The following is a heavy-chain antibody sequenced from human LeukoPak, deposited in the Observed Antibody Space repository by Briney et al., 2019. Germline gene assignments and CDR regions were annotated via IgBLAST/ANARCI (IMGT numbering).Heavy chain of an antibody. V-gene: IGHV4-59*01. CDR3: ALSSGWFDY. J-gene: IGHJ4*02. CDR1: GGSITSYY. D-gene: IGHD6-19*01. Sequence: SETLSLTCSVSGGSITSYYWFWIRQPPGKGLEWIGYFYYSGSTIYNPSLKSRVTISVDTSNNQCSLKLSSVTAADTAVYYCALSSGWFDYWGQGTLVTVSS. CDR2: FYYSGST.